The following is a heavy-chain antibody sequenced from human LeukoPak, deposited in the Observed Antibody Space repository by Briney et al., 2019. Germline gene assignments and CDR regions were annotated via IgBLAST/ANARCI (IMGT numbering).Heavy chain of an antibody. V-gene: IGHV3-23*01. CDR1: GFTFSSYA. J-gene: IGHJ4*02. D-gene: IGHD6-13*01. Sequence: GGSLTLSCGASGFTFSSYAMNWVREAPGKGLELVSAISVSGGSTYYADSVKGRFTISRDNSRNTLYLQMSSLRAEDTAVYYCAKAADYSSSWYSTSPWGQGTLVTVSS. CDR2: ISVSGGST. CDR3: AKAADYSSSWYSTSP.